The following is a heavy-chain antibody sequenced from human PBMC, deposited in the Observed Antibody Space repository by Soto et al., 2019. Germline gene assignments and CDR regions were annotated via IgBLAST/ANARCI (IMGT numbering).Heavy chain of an antibody. CDR2: ISAYNGNT. D-gene: IGHD2-2*01. CDR1: GYTFTSYY. CDR3: ARAVVPASDTYYYYYMDV. J-gene: IGHJ6*03. V-gene: IGHV1-18*04. Sequence: GASVKVSCKASGYTFTSYYMHWVRQAPGQGLEWMGWISAYNGNTNYAQKLQGRVTMTTDTSTSTAYMELRSLRSDDTAVYYCARAVVPASDTYYYYYMDVWGKGPTVTVSS.